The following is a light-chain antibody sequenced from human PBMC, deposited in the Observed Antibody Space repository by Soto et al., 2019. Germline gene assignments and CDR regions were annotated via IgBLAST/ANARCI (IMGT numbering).Light chain of an antibody. CDR2: EVA. J-gene: IGLJ2*01. V-gene: IGLV2-23*02. CDR3: CSYAGSTAFVV. CDR1: NSDIGIYNL. Sequence: QLVLTQPASVSGSPGQSITISCTGTNSDIGIYNLVSWYQQHPGKVPKVIIYEVAKQPSGVSDRFSGSKSGNTASLTISGLQAEDEADYYCCSYAGSTAFVVFGGGTQLTVL.